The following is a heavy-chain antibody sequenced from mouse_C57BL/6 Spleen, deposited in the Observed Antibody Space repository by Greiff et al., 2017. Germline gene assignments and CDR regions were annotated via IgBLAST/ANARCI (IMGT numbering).Heavy chain of an antibody. D-gene: IGHD1-1*01. CDR3: ARLQRSYWYFDV. Sequence: EVLLVESGGGLVQPGGSLSLSCAASGFTFTDYYMSWVRQPPGKALEWLGFIRNKANGYTSEYSASVKGGFTISIDNSQSIRYLLMNALIAEDRATYYGARLQRSYWYFDVWGTGTTVTVSS. CDR2: IRNKANGYTS. CDR1: GFTFTDYY. J-gene: IGHJ1*03. V-gene: IGHV7-3*01.